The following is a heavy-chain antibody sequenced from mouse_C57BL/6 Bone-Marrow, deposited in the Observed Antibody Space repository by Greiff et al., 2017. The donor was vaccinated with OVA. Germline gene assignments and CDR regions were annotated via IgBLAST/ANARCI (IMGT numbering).Heavy chain of an antibody. CDR3: FENYYAMDY. CDR1: GYTFTSYW. V-gene: IGHV1-59*01. Sequence: VQLQQPGAELVRPGTSVKLSCKASGYTFTSYWMHWVKQRPGQGLEWIGVIDPSDSYTNYTQKFKGQATLTVDTSSSTAYMQLSSLTSEDSAVYYCFENYYAMDYWGQGTSVTVSS. J-gene: IGHJ4*01. CDR2: IDPSDSYT.